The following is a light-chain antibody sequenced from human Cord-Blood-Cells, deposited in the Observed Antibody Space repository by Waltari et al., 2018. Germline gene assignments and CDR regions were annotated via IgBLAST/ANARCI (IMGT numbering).Light chain of an antibody. CDR2: EGS. CDR3: CSYAGSSAWV. CDR1: SSDVGSYNL. Sequence: QSALTQPASVSGSPGQSITISCTGTSSDVGSYNLVSWYQQHPGKAPKLMIYEGSKRPSGVADRVSGSKSGKTATLTISELQAEAEADYSCCSYAGSSAWVFGGGTKLTVL. J-gene: IGLJ3*02. V-gene: IGLV2-23*01.